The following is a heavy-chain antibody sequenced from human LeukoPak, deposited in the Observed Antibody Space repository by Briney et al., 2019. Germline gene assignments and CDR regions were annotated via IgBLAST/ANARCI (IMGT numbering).Heavy chain of an antibody. Sequence: GGSLRLSCAASGFTFSSYSMNWVRQAPGKGLEWVSSISSSSSYIYYADSVKGRFTISRDNAKNSLYLQMNSLRAEDTAVYYCARGPRSSWYIDYWGQGTLVTVSS. V-gene: IGHV3-21*01. J-gene: IGHJ4*02. D-gene: IGHD6-13*01. CDR2: ISSSSSYI. CDR3: ARGPRSSWYIDY. CDR1: GFTFSSYS.